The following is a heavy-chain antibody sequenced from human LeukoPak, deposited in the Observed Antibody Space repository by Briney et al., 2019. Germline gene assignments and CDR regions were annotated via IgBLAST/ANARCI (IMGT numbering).Heavy chain of an antibody. J-gene: IGHJ4*02. Sequence: QPGGSLRLSCAASGFTFSSYAMSWVRQAPGKGLEWVSAISGSGGSTYYADSVKGRFTISRDNSKNTLYLQMNSLRAEDTAVYYCAKDATPLLLWFGESVFGYFDYWGQGNLVTVSS. D-gene: IGHD3-10*01. CDR1: GFTFSSYA. CDR2: ISGSGGST. V-gene: IGHV3-23*01. CDR3: AKDATPLLLWFGESVFGYFDY.